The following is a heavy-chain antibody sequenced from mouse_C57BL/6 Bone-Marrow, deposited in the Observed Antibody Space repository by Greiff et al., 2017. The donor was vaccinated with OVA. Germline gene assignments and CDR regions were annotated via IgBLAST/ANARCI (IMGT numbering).Heavy chain of an antibody. Sequence: VQLQQPGAELVKPGASVKLSCKASGYTFTSYWMHWVKQRPGQGLEWIGMIHPNSGSTNYNEKFKSKATLTVDKSSSTAYMQLSSLTSEDSAVYYCARPLPYYGSSHWYFDVWGTGTTVTVSS. CDR2: IHPNSGST. CDR1: GYTFTSYW. V-gene: IGHV1-64*01. J-gene: IGHJ1*03. CDR3: ARPLPYYGSSHWYFDV. D-gene: IGHD1-1*01.